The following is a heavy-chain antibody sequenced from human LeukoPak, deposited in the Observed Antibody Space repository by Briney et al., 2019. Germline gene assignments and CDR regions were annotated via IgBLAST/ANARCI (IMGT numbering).Heavy chain of an antibody. Sequence: PGGSLRLSCAASGFTFSSYGMHWVRQAPGKGLEWVSAISGSGGSTYYADSVKGRFTISRDNSKNTLYLQMNSLRAEDTAVYYCAKEGMIVVVIGDYFGYWGQGTLVTVSS. CDR2: ISGSGGST. J-gene: IGHJ4*02. CDR3: AKEGMIVVVIGDYFGY. CDR1: GFTFSSYG. V-gene: IGHV3-23*01. D-gene: IGHD3-22*01.